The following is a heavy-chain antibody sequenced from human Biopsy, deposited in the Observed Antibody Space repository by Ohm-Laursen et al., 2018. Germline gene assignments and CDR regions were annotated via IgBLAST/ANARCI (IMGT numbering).Heavy chain of an antibody. J-gene: IGHJ5*02. CDR1: GGSIISYY. CDR2: VYNGGIT. V-gene: IGHV4-59*07. CDR3: ARTPRDSFWSGSYKRGLWFDP. Sequence: SDTLSLTCGVPGGSIISYYWTWIRQPPGKGLEWIGHVYNGGITNYNPSLKSRVTISKDTSKNQFSLQVNSVTAADTAVYYCARTPRDSFWSGSYKRGLWFDPWGQGTLVIVSS. D-gene: IGHD3-3*01.